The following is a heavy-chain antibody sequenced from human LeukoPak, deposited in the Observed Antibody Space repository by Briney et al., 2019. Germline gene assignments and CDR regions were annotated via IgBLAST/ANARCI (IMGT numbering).Heavy chain of an antibody. CDR3: ARRTVRGPGSYYWALYYGMDV. J-gene: IGHJ6*02. Sequence: SETLSLTCAVYGGSFSGYYWSWIRQPPGKGLEWIGEINHSGSTNYNPSLKSRVTISVDTSKNQFSLKLSSVTAADTAVYYCARRTVRGPGSYYWALYYGMDVWGQGTTVTVSS. CDR2: INHSGST. V-gene: IGHV4-34*01. D-gene: IGHD3-10*01. CDR1: GGSFSGYY.